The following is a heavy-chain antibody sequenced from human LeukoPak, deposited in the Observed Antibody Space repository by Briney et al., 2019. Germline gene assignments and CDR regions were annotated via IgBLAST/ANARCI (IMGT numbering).Heavy chain of an antibody. D-gene: IGHD6-13*01. Sequence: ASVKVSCKACGGTFSSYAISWVRQAPGQGLEWMGRIIPILGIANYAQKFQGRVTITADKSTSTAYMELCSLRSEDTAVYYCASAAAGASEWFDPWGQGTLVTVSS. V-gene: IGHV1-69*04. J-gene: IGHJ5*02. CDR3: ASAAAGASEWFDP. CDR2: IIPILGIA. CDR1: GGTFSSYA.